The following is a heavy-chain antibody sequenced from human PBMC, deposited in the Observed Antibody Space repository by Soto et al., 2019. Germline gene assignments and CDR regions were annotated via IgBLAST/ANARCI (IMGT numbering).Heavy chain of an antibody. CDR1: GFTFSNYW. D-gene: IGHD1-26*01. Sequence: QTGGSLRLSCAASGFTFSNYWMHWVRQVPGKGLVWVSRINSDGSSTSYADYVKGQFTISRDNAKNTLYLQMNSLRAEDTAVYYCARDPAPSGWFDYWGQGTLVTVSS. CDR2: INSDGSST. CDR3: ARDPAPSGWFDY. V-gene: IGHV3-74*01. J-gene: IGHJ5*01.